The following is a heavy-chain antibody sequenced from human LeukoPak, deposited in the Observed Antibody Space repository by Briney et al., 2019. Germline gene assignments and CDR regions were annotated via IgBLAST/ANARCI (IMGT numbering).Heavy chain of an antibody. CDR1: GGSISSSSYY. J-gene: IGHJ3*02. CDR3: ARGLRTIFGVVIKQGGAFDI. D-gene: IGHD3-3*01. CDR2: INHSGST. V-gene: IGHV4-39*07. Sequence: PSETLSLTCTVSGGSISSSSYYWGWIRQPPGKGLEWIGEINHSGSTNYNPSLKSRVTISVDTSKNQFSLKLSSVTAADTAVYYCARGLRTIFGVVIKQGGAFDIWGQGTMVTVSS.